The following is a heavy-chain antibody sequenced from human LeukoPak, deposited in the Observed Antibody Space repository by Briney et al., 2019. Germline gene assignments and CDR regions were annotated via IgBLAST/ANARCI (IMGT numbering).Heavy chain of an antibody. CDR3: ARAEQPIVVVTAILADFDY. V-gene: IGHV1-46*01. CDR1: GYTFTSYY. CDR2: INPSGGST. J-gene: IGHJ4*02. D-gene: IGHD2-21*02. Sequence: GASVKVSCKASGYTFTSYYMHWVRQAPGQGLEWMGIINPSGGSTSYAQKFQGRVTMTRDTSTSTVYMELSSLRSKDTAVYYCARAEQPIVVVTAILADFDYWGQGTLVTVSS.